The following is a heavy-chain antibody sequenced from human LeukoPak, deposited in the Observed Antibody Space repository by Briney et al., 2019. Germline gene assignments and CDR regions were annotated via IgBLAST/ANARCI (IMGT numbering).Heavy chain of an antibody. CDR3: ARGSPDIVLMVYAGNWFDP. J-gene: IGHJ5*02. CDR2: IKQDGSEK. D-gene: IGHD2-8*01. V-gene: IGHV3-7*01. CDR1: GFTLSSFC. Sequence: GGSLRLSCAASGFTLSSFCMSWVRQAPGKGLEWVANIKQDGSEKYYVDSVKGRFTISRDNAKNSLYLQMNSLRAEDTAVYYCARGSPDIVLMVYAGNWFDPWGQGTLVTVSS.